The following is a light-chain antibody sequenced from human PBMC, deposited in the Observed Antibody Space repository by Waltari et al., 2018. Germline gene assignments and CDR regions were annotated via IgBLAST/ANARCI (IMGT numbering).Light chain of an antibody. CDR1: ESVRSY. Sequence: EIVLTQSPATLSLSPGEGATLSCRASESVRSYLAWYQQKPGQAPRLLIYDASHRASGIPARFSGSGSGTDFSLSISSLEPEDFAVYYCQQRHNWPLTFGGGTKVEIK. V-gene: IGKV3-11*01. CDR3: QQRHNWPLT. CDR2: DAS. J-gene: IGKJ4*01.